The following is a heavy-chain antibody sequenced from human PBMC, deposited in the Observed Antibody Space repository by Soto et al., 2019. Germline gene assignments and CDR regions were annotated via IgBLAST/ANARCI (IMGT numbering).Heavy chain of an antibody. Sequence: QVQLVQSGAEVKKPGSSVKVSCKASGGTFSSYTISWVRQAPGQGLEWMGRIIPILGIANYAQKFQGRVTITADKSTSTAYMELSSLRSEDTAVYYCARDKGSGTVHVYWGQGTLVTVSS. V-gene: IGHV1-69*08. CDR1: GGTFSSYT. CDR2: IIPILGIA. J-gene: IGHJ4*02. CDR3: ARDKGSGTVHVY. D-gene: IGHD3-10*01.